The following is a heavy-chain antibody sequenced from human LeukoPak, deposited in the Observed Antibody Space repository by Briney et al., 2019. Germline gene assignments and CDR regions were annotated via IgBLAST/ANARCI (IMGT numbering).Heavy chain of an antibody. CDR2: IEWDDDK. D-gene: IGHD4-23*01. V-gene: IGHV2-70*01. CDR3: ARIRDYGGNPYYFDY. J-gene: IGHJ4*02. CDR1: GFSLNSPGMC. Sequence: ESGPALVKPKQTLTLTCTFSGFSLNSPGMCVGWIRQPPGKALEWLALIEWDDDKYYRTSLKTRLTISKDTSKNQVILTMTNMDPVDTATYYCARIRDYGGNPYYFDYWGQGTLVTVSS.